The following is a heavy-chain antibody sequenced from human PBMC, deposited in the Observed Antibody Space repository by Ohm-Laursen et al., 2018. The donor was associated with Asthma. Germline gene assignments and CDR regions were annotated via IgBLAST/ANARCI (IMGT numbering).Heavy chain of an antibody. CDR1: GYSVTSYA. J-gene: IGHJ4*02. V-gene: IGHV1-18*04. D-gene: IGHD2-21*01. Sequence: GASVKVSCKVSGYSVTSYAFSWVRQAPGQRPEWMGWIYIASTNYAPKFRDRVTLTTDTSTNTLYMDLRSLRSDDTAVYYCVRDVVDRFDHWGQGSLVIVSS. CDR3: VRDVVDRFDH. CDR2: IYIAST.